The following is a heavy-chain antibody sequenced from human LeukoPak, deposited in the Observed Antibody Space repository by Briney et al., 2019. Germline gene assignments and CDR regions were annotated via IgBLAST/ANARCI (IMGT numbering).Heavy chain of an antibody. J-gene: IGHJ5*02. CDR3: ARTGGYSSWFDP. Sequence: SGGPLRLSCAASGFTFSSYEMNWVRQAPGKGLEWVSAISGSGGSTYYADSVKGRFTISRDNSKNTLYLQMNSLRAEDTAVYYCARTGGYSSWFDPWGQGTLVTVSS. CDR1: GFTFSSYE. CDR2: ISGSGGST. V-gene: IGHV3-23*01. D-gene: IGHD6-13*01.